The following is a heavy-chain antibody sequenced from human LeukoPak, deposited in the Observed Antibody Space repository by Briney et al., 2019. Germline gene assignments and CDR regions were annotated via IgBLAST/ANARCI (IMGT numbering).Heavy chain of an antibody. CDR1: GFTFNTYS. D-gene: IGHD3-10*01. J-gene: IGHJ4*02. CDR2: IDSSGGYM. V-gene: IGHV3-23*01. CDR3: AKVTSVLLWFGELGYFDY. Sequence: GGSLRLSCEASGFTFNTYSMNWARQAPGKGLEWVSSIDSSGGYMFYADSVKGRFTISRDNSKNTLYLQMNSLRAEDTAVYYCAKVTSVLLWFGELGYFDYWGQGTLVTVSS.